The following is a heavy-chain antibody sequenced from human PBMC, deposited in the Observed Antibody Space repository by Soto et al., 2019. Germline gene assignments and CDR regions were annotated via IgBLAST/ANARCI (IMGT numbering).Heavy chain of an antibody. Sequence: EVQLLESGGGLVQPGGSLRLSCAASGFTFSTYTMSWVRQAPRKGMECVSAISGTGGSSSYTDSVKGRFTISRDNSKNTLSLQMDSLRAEDTARYYCAKRAVAGRNWYFDLWGRGTLVTVSS. CDR3: AKRAVAGRNWYFDL. V-gene: IGHV3-23*01. CDR2: ISGTGGSS. D-gene: IGHD6-19*01. J-gene: IGHJ2*01. CDR1: GFTFSTYT.